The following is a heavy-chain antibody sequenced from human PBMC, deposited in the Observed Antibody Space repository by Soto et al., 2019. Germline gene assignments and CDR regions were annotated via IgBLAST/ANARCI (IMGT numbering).Heavy chain of an antibody. D-gene: IGHD3-10*01. CDR3: AREGEQFGSGTYKTSLDN. Sequence: QVQLVQSGAEVKHPGAPVKVSCKASGYNFIAYAIHWVRQAPGQGLEWMGRIDAANGNTRYSQRFEGRVPITSDSYANTVYVEVSSLRHEDTAIYYCAREGEQFGSGTYKTSLDNWGKGDLITVSS. CDR2: IDAANGNT. J-gene: IGHJ1*01. CDR1: GYNFIAYA. V-gene: IGHV1-3*01.